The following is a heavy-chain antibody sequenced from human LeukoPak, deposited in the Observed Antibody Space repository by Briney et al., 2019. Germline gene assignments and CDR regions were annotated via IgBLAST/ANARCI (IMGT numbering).Heavy chain of an antibody. V-gene: IGHV3-23*01. D-gene: IGHD3-16*01. CDR3: ARDREEKARIGGMDV. CDR2: ISGVGDSA. Sequence: GTSLRLSCAASGFMFRNFAMSWVRQAPGKGLEWVSSISGVGDSAYYADSVKGRFTISRDNAKNSLYLQMNSLRAEDTAIYYCARDREEKARIGGMDVWGQGTTVIVSS. CDR1: GFMFRNFA. J-gene: IGHJ6*02.